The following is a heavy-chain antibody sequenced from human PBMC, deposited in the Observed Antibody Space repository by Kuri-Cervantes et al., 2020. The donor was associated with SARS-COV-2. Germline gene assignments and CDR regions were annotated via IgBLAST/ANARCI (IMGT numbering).Heavy chain of an antibody. CDR2: ISSNGGST. Sequence: GESLKISCSASGFTFSSYAMHWVRQAPGKGLEYVSAISSNGGSTYYADSVKGRFTISRDNPKNTLYLQMSSLRAEDTAVYYCVKSSYGGSSSCPDYWGQGTLVTVSS. CDR1: GFTFSSYA. J-gene: IGHJ4*02. CDR3: VKSSYGGSSSCPDY. D-gene: IGHD6-13*01. V-gene: IGHV3-64D*06.